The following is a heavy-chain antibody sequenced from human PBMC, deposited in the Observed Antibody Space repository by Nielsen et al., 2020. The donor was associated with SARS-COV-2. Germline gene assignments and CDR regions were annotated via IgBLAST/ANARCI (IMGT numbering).Heavy chain of an antibody. CDR3: ARGVSYGGNSTFDY. CDR1: GFTFDDYG. CDR2: INHSGST. J-gene: IGHJ4*02. D-gene: IGHD4-23*01. Sequence: ESLKISCAASGFTFDDYGMSWIRQPPGKGLEWIGEINHSGSTNYNPSLKSRVTISVDTSKNQFSLKLSSVTAADTAVYYCARGVSYGGNSTFDYWGQGTLVTVSS. V-gene: IGHV4-34*01.